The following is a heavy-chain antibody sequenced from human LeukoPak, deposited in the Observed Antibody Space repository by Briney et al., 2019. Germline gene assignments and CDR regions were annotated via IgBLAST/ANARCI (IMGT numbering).Heavy chain of an antibody. J-gene: IGHJ4*02. Sequence: ASVKVSCKASGYTFTGYYMHWVRQAPGQGLEWMGWINPISGGTNYAQKFQGRVTMTRDTSISTAYMELSRLRSDDTAVYYCARDADDSSGYSNFDYWGQGTLVTVSS. V-gene: IGHV1-2*02. CDR3: ARDADDSSGYSNFDY. D-gene: IGHD3-22*01. CDR1: GYTFTGYY. CDR2: INPISGGT.